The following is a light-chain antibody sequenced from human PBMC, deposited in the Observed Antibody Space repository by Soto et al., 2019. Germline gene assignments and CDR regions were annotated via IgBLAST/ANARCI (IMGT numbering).Light chain of an antibody. Sequence: DIQMTQSPTSLSASVGDRVTITCRASQDIRNFVAWYQQKPGKAPKLLIYAASTLQSGVPSRFSGSGSGTDFTLTINSLQPEDVATYSCQKYHSYPITFGQGTRLEIK. CDR1: QDIRNF. V-gene: IGKV1-27*01. CDR3: QKYHSYPIT. J-gene: IGKJ5*01. CDR2: AAS.